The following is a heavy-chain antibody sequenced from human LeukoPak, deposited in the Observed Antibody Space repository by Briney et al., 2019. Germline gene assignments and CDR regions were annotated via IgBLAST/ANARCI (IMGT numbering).Heavy chain of an antibody. V-gene: IGHV3-53*01. CDR3: ARDSSGPSY. D-gene: IGHD1-26*01. CDR2: IYSGDGA. J-gene: IGHJ4*02. CDR1: GFTVSSNY. Sequence: PGGSLRLSCAASGFTVSSNYMSWVRQAPGKGLEWVSVIYSGDGAYYADPVKGRFTVSRDNSKNTLYLQMNSLRAEDTAVYYCARDSSGPSYWGQGTLVTVSS.